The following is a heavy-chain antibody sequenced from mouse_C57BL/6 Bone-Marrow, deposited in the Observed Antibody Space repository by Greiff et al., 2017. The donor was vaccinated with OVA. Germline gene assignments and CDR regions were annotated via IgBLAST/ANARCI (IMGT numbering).Heavy chain of an antibody. V-gene: IGHV5-12*01. CDR3: ERRDAMDY. J-gene: IGHJ4*01. Sequence: EVQRVESGGGLVQPGGSLKLSCAASGFTFSDFYMYWIRQTPEKSLEWVAYISNGGGSTYYPDTVKDRFTIARDNAKNTLYLQMSRLKSEDTAMYYCERRDAMDYGGQGTSVTVSS. CDR1: GFTFSDFY. CDR2: ISNGGGST.